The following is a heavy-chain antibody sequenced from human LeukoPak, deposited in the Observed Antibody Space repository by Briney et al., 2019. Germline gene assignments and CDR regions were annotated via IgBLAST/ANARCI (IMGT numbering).Heavy chain of an antibody. CDR1: GGSISSYY. CDR3: ASSQWLASYYYYGMDV. CDR2: IYTSGST. V-gene: IGHV4-4*07. Sequence: SETLSLTCTVSGGSISSYYWSWIRQPAGKGVAWIGRIYTSGSTNYNPSLKSRVTMSVDTSKNQFSLKLSSVTAADTAVYYCASSQWLASYYYYGMDVWGQGTTVTVSS. J-gene: IGHJ6*02. D-gene: IGHD5-12*01.